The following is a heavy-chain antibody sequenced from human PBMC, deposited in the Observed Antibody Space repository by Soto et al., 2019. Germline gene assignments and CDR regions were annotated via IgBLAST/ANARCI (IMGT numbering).Heavy chain of an antibody. D-gene: IGHD6-13*01. J-gene: IGHJ4*02. V-gene: IGHV1-18*01. Sequence: QVQLVQSGAEVKKPGASVKVPCKASGYTFTSYGISWVRQSPGQGLEWMGWISAYNGNNKYAQKLQGRVRMTTDTSTSTAYLELRSLRSDDTAVYYCARDVVQQLFDYWGKGTMVTVSS. CDR1: GYTFTSYG. CDR3: ARDVVQQLFDY. CDR2: ISAYNGNN.